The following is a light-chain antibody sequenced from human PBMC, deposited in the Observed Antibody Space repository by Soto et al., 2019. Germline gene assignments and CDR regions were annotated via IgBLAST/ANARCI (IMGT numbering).Light chain of an antibody. V-gene: IGKV3-11*01. CDR2: DAS. J-gene: IGKJ4*01. Sequence: EIVLTQSPGTLSLSPGERATLSCRASQSVGSNLAWYQQNPGQAPRLLIFDASNRATGIPARFSGSGSGTDFILAISSLEPEDFVVYYCQQHSNWPLTFGGGTKVDIK. CDR3: QQHSNWPLT. CDR1: QSVGSN.